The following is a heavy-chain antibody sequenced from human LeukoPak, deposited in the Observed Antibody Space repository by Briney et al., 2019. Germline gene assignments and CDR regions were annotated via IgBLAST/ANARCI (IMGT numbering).Heavy chain of an antibody. J-gene: IGHJ4*02. CDR1: GFTFSSYA. CDR2: IWYDGSRK. D-gene: IGHD1-26*01. CDR3: AKEVGADLGS. V-gene: IGHV3-33*06. Sequence: GGSLRLSCAASGFTFSSYAIHWVRQAPGKGLEWMAIIWYDGSRKYYADSVKGRFSISRDNSKNMVYLQMNSLRAEDTAVYYCAKEVGADLGSWGQGTLVTVSS.